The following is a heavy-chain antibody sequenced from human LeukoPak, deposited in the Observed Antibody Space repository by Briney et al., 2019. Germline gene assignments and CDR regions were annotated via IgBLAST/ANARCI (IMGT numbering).Heavy chain of an antibody. J-gene: IGHJ4*02. CDR1: GFTFSSYS. CDR2: IYSGGST. D-gene: IGHD5-24*01. CDR3: ASGKSRDLSFDY. V-gene: IGHV3-53*04. Sequence: QPGGSLRLSCAASGFTFSSYSMNWVRQAPGKGLEWVSVIYSGGSTYYADSVKGRFTISRHNSKNTLYLQMNSLRAEDTAVYYCASGKSRDLSFDYWGQGTLVTVSS.